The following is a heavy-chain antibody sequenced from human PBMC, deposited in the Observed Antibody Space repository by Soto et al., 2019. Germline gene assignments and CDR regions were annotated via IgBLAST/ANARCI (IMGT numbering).Heavy chain of an antibody. J-gene: IGHJ4*02. CDR1: GGSFSGYY. D-gene: IGHD2-15*01. V-gene: IGHV4-34*01. Sequence: QVQLQQWGAGLLKPSETLSLTCAVYGGSFSGYYWSWIRQPPGKGLEWIGEINHSGSTNYNPSLKSRVTISVETSKTQFSLKLSSVTAADTAVYYCAVGYCSGGSCYGHDYWGQGTLVTVSS. CDR2: INHSGST. CDR3: AVGYCSGGSCYGHDY.